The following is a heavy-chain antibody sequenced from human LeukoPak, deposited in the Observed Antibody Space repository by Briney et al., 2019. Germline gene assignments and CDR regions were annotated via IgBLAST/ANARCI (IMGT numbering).Heavy chain of an antibody. CDR2: ISLTGLT. J-gene: IGHJ4*02. D-gene: IGHD2-8*01. Sequence: KPSETLSLTCGVSGGSISNTNWWSWVRQPPGQGLEWIGEISLTGLTHYNPSLESRVTVPLDKSKNQLSLNLTSVTAADTAVYYCSRENGAFSPFGYWGQGTLVIVPS. CDR3: SRENGAFSPFGY. V-gene: IGHV4-4*02. CDR1: GGSISNTNW.